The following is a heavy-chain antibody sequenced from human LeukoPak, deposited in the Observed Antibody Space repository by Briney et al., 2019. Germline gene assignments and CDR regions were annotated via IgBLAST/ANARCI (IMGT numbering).Heavy chain of an antibody. CDR3: AKLGRTAAFDI. Sequence: GGSLRLSCAASGFTFSSYGMHWVRQAPGKGLEWVAVISYDGSNKYYADSVKGRFTISRDNSKNTLYLQMNSLRAEDTAVYYCAKLGRTAAFDIWGQGTMVTVSS. CDR2: ISYDGSNK. V-gene: IGHV3-30*18. J-gene: IGHJ3*02. CDR1: GFTFSSYG.